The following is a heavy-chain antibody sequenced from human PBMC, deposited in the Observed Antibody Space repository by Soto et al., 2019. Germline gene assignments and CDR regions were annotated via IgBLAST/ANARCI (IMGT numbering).Heavy chain of an antibody. Sequence: ASVKVSCKASGYTFNSYGINWVRQAPGQGLEWMGGIIPIFGTANYAQKFQGRVTITADESTSTAYMELSSLRSEDTAVYYCARGVRYYYDSSGTGYFDYWGLGTLVNVSS. D-gene: IGHD3-22*01. CDR1: GYTFNSYG. V-gene: IGHV1-69*13. J-gene: IGHJ4*01. CDR3: ARGVRYYYDSSGTGYFDY. CDR2: IIPIFGTA.